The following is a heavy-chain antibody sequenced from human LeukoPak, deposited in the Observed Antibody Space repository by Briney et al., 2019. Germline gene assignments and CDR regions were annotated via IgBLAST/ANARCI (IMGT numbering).Heavy chain of an antibody. D-gene: IGHD1-26*01. CDR2: ISAYNGNT. V-gene: IGHV1-18*01. CDR3: ARDRHSGSFYYYYYYMDV. Sequence: ASVKVSCKASGYTFTSYGISWVRQAPGQGLEWMGWISAYNGNTNYAQKLQGRVTMTTDTSTSTAYMELRSLRSDDTAVYYCARDRHSGSFYYYYYYMDVWGKGTTVTVSS. J-gene: IGHJ6*03. CDR1: GYTFTSYG.